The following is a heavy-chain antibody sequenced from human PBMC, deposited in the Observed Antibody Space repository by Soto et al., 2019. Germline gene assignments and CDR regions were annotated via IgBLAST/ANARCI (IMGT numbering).Heavy chain of an antibody. D-gene: IGHD3-3*01. CDR3: ARLPRDCNKTSCYYADH. Sequence: GESLKISCRGSGYDFNTNWFGWVRQLPGRGLEWVGIMYPGDSDTRYNPSLQGHFTISVDGTVSTAFLQWRSLETSDTGMYFCARLPRDCNKTSCYYADHWGQGTQVTVSS. V-gene: IGHV5-51*01. CDR2: MYPGDSDT. CDR1: GYDFNTNW. J-gene: IGHJ4*02.